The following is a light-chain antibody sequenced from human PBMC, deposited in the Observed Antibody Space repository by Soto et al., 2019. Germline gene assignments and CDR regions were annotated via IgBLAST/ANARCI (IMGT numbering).Light chain of an antibody. J-gene: IGLJ2*01. V-gene: IGLV2-14*01. CDR3: SSYTASRTLV. CDR1: SSDVGGYNY. Sequence: QSALTQPASVSGSPGQSITISCTGTSSDVGGYNYVSWYQQHPGKAPKLMIYAVSSRPSGVSNRVSGSKSGNTASLTISGLQAEDEADYYCSSYTASRTLVFGGGTKLTVL. CDR2: AVS.